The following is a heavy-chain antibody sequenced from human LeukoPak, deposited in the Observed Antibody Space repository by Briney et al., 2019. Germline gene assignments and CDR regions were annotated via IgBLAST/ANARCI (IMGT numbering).Heavy chain of an antibody. CDR3: ARGGYSSSWYVNY. CDR2: ISWNSDTI. D-gene: IGHD6-13*01. V-gene: IGHV3-9*01. CDR1: GFIFDDYA. Sequence: GGSLRLSCAASGFIFDDYAMRWVRQAPGKGLEWVSGISWNSDTIGYADSVKGRFTISRDNAKNSLYLEMNSLRAEDTAVYYCARGGYSSSWYVNYWGQGTLVTVSS. J-gene: IGHJ4*02.